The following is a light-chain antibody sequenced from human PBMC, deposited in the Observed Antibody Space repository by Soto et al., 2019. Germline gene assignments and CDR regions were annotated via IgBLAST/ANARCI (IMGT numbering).Light chain of an antibody. Sequence: EIVLTQSPATLSLSPGERATLSCRASQSVSSYLAWYQQKPGQDPRLLIYDASNRATGIPARCSGSGSGTDFTLTISSLEPEDFAVYYCQQRSNWPALTFGGGTKVEIK. V-gene: IGKV3-11*01. J-gene: IGKJ4*01. CDR1: QSVSSY. CDR3: QQRSNWPALT. CDR2: DAS.